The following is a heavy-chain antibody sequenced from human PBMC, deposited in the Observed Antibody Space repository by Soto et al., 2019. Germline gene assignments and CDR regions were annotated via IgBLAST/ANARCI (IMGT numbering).Heavy chain of an antibody. CDR2: IYYSGST. CDR1: GGSISSGGYY. V-gene: IGHV4-31*03. CDR3: ARVPTMVRGVIGWFDP. Sequence: PSETLSLTCTVSGGSISSGGYYWSWIRQHPXKGLEWIGYIYYSGSTYYNPSLKSRVTISVDTSKNQFSLKLSSVTAADTAVYYCARVPTMVRGVIGWFDPWGQGTLVTVSS. J-gene: IGHJ5*02. D-gene: IGHD3-10*01.